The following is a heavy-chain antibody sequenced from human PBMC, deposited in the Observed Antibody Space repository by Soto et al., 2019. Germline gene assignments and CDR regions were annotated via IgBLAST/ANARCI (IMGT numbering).Heavy chain of an antibody. J-gene: IGHJ4*02. CDR2: IYYTGST. CDR1: GGSISSYY. CDR3: ARGDYYFASGTYYGFDY. Sequence: QVQLQESGPGLVKPSETLSLTCTVSGGSISSYYWSWIRKPPGKGLEWIEYIYYTGSTNYNPSLKSRGTISVDTSKNQFSLELSSVTAADTAVYYCARGDYYFASGTYYGFDYWGQGTLVTVSS. V-gene: IGHV4-59*01. D-gene: IGHD3-10*01.